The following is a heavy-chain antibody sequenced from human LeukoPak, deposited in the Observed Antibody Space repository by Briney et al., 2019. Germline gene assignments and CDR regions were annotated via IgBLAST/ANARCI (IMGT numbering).Heavy chain of an antibody. Sequence: PSETLSLTCAVSGGSISSSYCWSWIRQPAGKGLEWIGRIYTSGSTNYNPSLKSRVTISVDTSKNQFSLKLSSVTAEDTALYYCARVSDISVAAYFDYWGQGTLVTVSS. D-gene: IGHD6-19*01. CDR2: IYTSGST. CDR3: ARVSDISVAAYFDY. V-gene: IGHV4-4*07. J-gene: IGHJ4*02. CDR1: GGSISSSYC.